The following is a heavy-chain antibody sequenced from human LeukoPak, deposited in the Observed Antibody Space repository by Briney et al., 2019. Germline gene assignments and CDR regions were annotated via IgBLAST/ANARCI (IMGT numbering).Heavy chain of an antibody. D-gene: IGHD1-26*01. J-gene: IGHJ6*02. Sequence: ASVKVSCKASGYTFTSYYMHWVRQAPGQGLEWMGIINPSGGSTSYAQKFQGRVTMTRDTSTSTVYMELSSLRSEDTAVYYCAREGSSYYNYYGMDVWGQGTTVTVSS. CDR3: AREGSSYYNYYGMDV. CDR1: GYTFTSYY. V-gene: IGHV1-46*01. CDR2: INPSGGST.